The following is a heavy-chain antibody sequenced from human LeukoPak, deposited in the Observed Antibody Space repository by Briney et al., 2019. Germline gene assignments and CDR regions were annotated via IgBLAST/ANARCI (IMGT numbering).Heavy chain of an antibody. D-gene: IGHD2-15*01. CDR1: GFTFSSYS. V-gene: IGHV3-21*01. CDR2: ISSSSSYI. Sequence: GGSLRLSCAASGFTFSSYSVNWVRQAPGKGLEWVSSISSSSSYIYYADSVKGRLTISRDDAKNSLYLQLDSLRAEDTAVYYCARDYCSGLSCYATLFDYWGQGTLVTVSS. CDR3: ARDYCSGLSCYATLFDY. J-gene: IGHJ4*02.